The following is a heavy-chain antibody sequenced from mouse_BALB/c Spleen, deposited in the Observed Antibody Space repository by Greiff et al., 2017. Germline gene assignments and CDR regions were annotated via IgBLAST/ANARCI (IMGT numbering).Heavy chain of an antibody. CDR3: ARGDYGNYEYYFDY. CDR1: GFTFSSYA. J-gene: IGHJ2*01. V-gene: IGHV5-6-5*01. D-gene: IGHD2-1*01. CDR2: ISSGGST. Sequence: EVKVVESGGGLVKPGGSLKLSCAASGFTFSSYAMSWVRQTPAKRLEWVASISSGGSTYYPDSVMGRFTISRDNARNILYLQMSSMRSEDTAMYYCARGDYGNYEYYFDYWGQGTTLTVSS.